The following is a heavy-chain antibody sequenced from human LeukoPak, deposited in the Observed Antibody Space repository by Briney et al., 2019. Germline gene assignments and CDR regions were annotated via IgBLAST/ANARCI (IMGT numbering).Heavy chain of an antibody. D-gene: IGHD3-9*01. CDR2: IYYSGST. CDR1: GGSISSSSYY. V-gene: IGHV4-39*01. CDR3: ARLPTHTGLRYFDWLSYYYGIDV. Sequence: SETLSLTCTVSGGSISSSSYYWGWIRQPPGKGLEWIGSIYYSGSTYYNPSLKSRVTISVDTSKNQFSLKLSSVTAADTAVYYCARLPTHTGLRYFDWLSYYYGIDVWGQGTTVTVSS. J-gene: IGHJ6*02.